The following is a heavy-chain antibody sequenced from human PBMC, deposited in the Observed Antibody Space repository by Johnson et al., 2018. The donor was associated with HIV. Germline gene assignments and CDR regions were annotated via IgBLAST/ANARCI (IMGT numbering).Heavy chain of an antibody. J-gene: IGHJ3*02. V-gene: IGHV3-20*04. Sequence: MLLVESGGSVVRPGGSLRLSCAASGFTFDDYGMSWVRQGSGKGLEWVSGISWNGGSTGYADSVKGRFTISRDNAKNSLYLQMNSLRAEDTAVYYCARVSNHAFDIWGQGTMVTVSS. CDR3: ARVSNHAFDI. CDR2: ISWNGGST. CDR1: GFTFDDYG.